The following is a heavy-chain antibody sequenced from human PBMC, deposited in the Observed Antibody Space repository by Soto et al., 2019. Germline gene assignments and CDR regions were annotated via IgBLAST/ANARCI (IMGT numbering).Heavy chain of an antibody. CDR3: AREVPSLNYFDY. CDR1: GGSISSGGYY. J-gene: IGHJ4*02. CDR2: IYYSGRP. Sequence: QVQLQESGPGLVKPSQTLSLTCTVSGGSISSGGYYWSWIRQNPGKGLEWIGYIYYSGRPYYNPSLKSRVTIAVDTSKNQFSLKLSSVTAADTAVYYCAREVPSLNYFDYWGQGTLVTVSS. V-gene: IGHV4-31*03. D-gene: IGHD2-15*01.